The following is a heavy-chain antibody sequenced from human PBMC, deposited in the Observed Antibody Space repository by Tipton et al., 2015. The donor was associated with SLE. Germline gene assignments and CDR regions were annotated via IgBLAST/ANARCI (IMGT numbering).Heavy chain of an antibody. V-gene: IGHV4-39*07. Sequence: TLSLTCTVSGTSMLSSSYYWGWIRQPPGKGLEWIGSIYSRGATSHDPSLTSRVTISVDTSTNQFSLQLTSVTAADTAIYYCARPREQWQAGAFDIWGQGTMVTVSS. CDR2: IYSRGAT. CDR3: ARPREQWQAGAFDI. D-gene: IGHD6-19*01. J-gene: IGHJ3*02. CDR1: GTSMLSSSYY.